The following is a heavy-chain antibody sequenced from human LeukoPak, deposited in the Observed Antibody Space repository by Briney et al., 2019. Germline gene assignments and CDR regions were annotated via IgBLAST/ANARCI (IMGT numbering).Heavy chain of an antibody. D-gene: IGHD1-1*01. V-gene: IGHV4-4*02. CDR3: ARVNINNWHSCDY. CDR2: IYHSGSP. J-gene: IGHJ4*02. Sequence: PSGTLSLTCAVSGGSIGSNNWWGWVRQPPGKGLEWIGEIYHSGSPNYNPSLKSRVTISVDKSRNHFPLNLSSVTAADTAVYYCARVNINNWHSCDYWGQGTLVTVSS. CDR1: GGSIGSNNW.